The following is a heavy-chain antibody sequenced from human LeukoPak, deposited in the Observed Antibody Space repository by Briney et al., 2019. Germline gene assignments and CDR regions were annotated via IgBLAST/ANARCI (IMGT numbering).Heavy chain of an antibody. J-gene: IGHJ4*02. CDR2: ISGGAGSA. D-gene: IGHD3-10*01. CDR3: AKDGGYGSGNYYPDY. Sequence: GGSLRLSCAASGFIFSNYAMNWVRQAPGKGLEWVSSISGGAGSASYADSVKGRFTMSRDSSKNTLYLQMNSLRAEDTAVYYCAKDGGYGSGNYYPDYWGQGTLVTVSS. CDR1: GFIFSNYA. V-gene: IGHV3-23*01.